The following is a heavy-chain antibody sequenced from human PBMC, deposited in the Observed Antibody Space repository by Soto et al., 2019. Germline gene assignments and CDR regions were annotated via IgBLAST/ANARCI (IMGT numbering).Heavy chain of an antibody. V-gene: IGHV1-3*01. J-gene: IGHJ6*02. CDR3: ARGYYYHNGMDV. Sequence: ASVKFSCKASGHTFSNYAIHWVRQAPGQRLEWMAWINAGNNNIKYSQKFQGRITITRDTSASTVYMELNGLRSEDTAVYYCARGYYYHNGMDVWGQGTTVTVSS. CDR2: INAGNNNI. CDR1: GHTFSNYA.